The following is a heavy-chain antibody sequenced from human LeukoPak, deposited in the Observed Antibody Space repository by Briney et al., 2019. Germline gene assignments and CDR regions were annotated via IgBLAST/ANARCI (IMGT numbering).Heavy chain of an antibody. Sequence: PSETLSLTCTVSGGSISSSSHYWGWIRQPPGKGLEWIGSMYYSGGTYYNPSLKSRVTISIDTSKNQFSLKLNSVTAADTAVYYCARLVRYCSTNNCYPFDYWGQGTLVTVSS. J-gene: IGHJ4*02. D-gene: IGHD2-2*01. CDR2: MYYSGGT. V-gene: IGHV4-39*01. CDR1: GGSISSSSHY. CDR3: ARLVRYCSTNNCYPFDY.